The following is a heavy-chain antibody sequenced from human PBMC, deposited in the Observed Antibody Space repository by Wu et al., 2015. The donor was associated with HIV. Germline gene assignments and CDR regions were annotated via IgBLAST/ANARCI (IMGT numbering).Heavy chain of an antibody. D-gene: IGHD4-17*01. CDR1: GGTFSTYA. Sequence: QVQLVQSGAEVKKPGSSVKVSCKASGGTFSTYAISWVRQAPGHGLEWMGRIIPLSGTANYAQKFQGRVTTTADASTTTVFMELSSLRSEDTAVYYCARPATVTYWTTWGQGTLVTVSS. J-gene: IGHJ4*02. V-gene: IGHV1-69*13. CDR3: ARPATVTYWTT. CDR2: IIPLSGTA.